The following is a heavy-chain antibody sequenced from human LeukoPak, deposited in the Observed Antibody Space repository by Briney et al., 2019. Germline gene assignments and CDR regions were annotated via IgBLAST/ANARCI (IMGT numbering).Heavy chain of an antibody. J-gene: IGHJ4*02. D-gene: IGHD2-21*02. CDR2: LIPIFGTP. CDR1: GGNFNNDD. Sequence: GASVKVSRKSSGGNFNNDDFRWVRQAPGQGLEWIGGLIPIFGTPNYSQKFQGRVTITADKSTSTAYMELTNLISDDMAVYFCARGVVTSVSDYFDYWGQGTLVTVSS. V-gene: IGHV1-69*06. CDR3: ARGVVTSVSDYFDY.